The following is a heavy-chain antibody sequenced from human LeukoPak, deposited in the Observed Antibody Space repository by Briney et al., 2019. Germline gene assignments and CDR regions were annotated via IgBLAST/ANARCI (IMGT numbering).Heavy chain of an antibody. CDR2: INHSGST. CDR3: ARGPLYYYDSSGYYYFGSKYYFDY. Sequence: SGTLSLTCAVYGGSFSGYYWSWIRQPPGKGLEWIGEINHSGSTNYNPSLKSRVTISVDTSKNQFSLKLSSVTAADTAVYYCARGPLYYYDSSGYYYFGSKYYFDYWGQGTLVTVSS. D-gene: IGHD3-22*01. J-gene: IGHJ4*02. CDR1: GGSFSGYY. V-gene: IGHV4-34*01.